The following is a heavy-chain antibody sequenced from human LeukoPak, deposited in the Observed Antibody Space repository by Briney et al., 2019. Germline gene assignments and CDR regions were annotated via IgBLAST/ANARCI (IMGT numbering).Heavy chain of an antibody. D-gene: IGHD1-26*01. CDR1: GFTFSSYE. Sequence: PGGSLRLSCAASGFTFSSYEMNWVRQAPGKGLEWVAFIRYDGSNKYYADSVKGRFTISRDNSKNTLYLQMNSLRVEDTAVYYCVRDIVGDHWGQGTLITVSS. V-gene: IGHV3-33*08. CDR3: VRDIVGDH. CDR2: IRYDGSNK. J-gene: IGHJ4*02.